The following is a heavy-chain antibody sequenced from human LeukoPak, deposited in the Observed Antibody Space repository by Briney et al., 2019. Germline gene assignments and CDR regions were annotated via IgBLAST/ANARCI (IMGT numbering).Heavy chain of an antibody. CDR2: VYNSGST. J-gene: IGHJ2*01. D-gene: IGHD2-2*01. Sequence: PSETLSLTCTVSGDSISTYYWTWIRQPPGKGLEWIGYVYNSGSTDYNPSLKSRVTISVNTSKNQFSLKLSSVTAADTAMYYCARTAMVPAAMHTWCFDLWSRGTLVTVSS. CDR3: ARTAMVPAAMHTWCFDL. V-gene: IGHV4-59*01. CDR1: GDSISTYY.